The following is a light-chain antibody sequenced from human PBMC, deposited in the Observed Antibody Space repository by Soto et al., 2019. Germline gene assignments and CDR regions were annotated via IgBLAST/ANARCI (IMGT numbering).Light chain of an antibody. CDR1: QSVSSSY. J-gene: IGKJ3*01. V-gene: IGKV3-20*01. Sequence: EIVLTHSPGTLSLSPWERATLSCRASQSVSSSYLAWYQQKPGQAPRLLIYGASSRATGIPDRFSGSGSGTDFTLTISRLEPEDFAVYYCQQYGSSGTFGPGTKVDIK. CDR3: QQYGSSGT. CDR2: GAS.